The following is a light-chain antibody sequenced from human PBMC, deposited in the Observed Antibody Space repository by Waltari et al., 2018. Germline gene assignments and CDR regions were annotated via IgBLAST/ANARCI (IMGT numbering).Light chain of an antibody. CDR3: NSYTGSSSWV. CDR1: SSDVGFYNY. J-gene: IGLJ3*02. V-gene: IGLV2-14*01. Sequence: QSALTQPASVSGSPGQSITISCTGTSSDVGFYNYVSWYQQHPGKAPKLMIYDVSEVPSGVSMRFSGSKSGNTAFLTISGLQAEDEADYYCNSYTGSSSWVFGGGTKLTVL. CDR2: DVS.